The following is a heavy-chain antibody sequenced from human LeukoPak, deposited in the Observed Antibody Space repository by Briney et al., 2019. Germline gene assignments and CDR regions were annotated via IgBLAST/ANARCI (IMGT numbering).Heavy chain of an antibody. D-gene: IGHD6-13*01. V-gene: IGHV1-69*01. Sequence: SVKVSCKASGGTFSSYAISWVRQAPGQGLEWMGGIIPIFGTANYAQKFQGRVTITADESTSTAYMELSSLRSEDTAVYYCASPSYSSSWYFGAFDIWGQGTMVTVSS. CDR3: ASPSYSSSWYFGAFDI. CDR1: GGTFSSYA. CDR2: IIPIFGTA. J-gene: IGHJ3*02.